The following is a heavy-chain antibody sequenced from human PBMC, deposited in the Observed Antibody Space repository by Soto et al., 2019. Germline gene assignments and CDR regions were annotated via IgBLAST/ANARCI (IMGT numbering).Heavy chain of an antibody. D-gene: IGHD5-12*01. CDR1: GYTFTGYY. Sequence: GASVKVSCKASGYTFTGYYMHWVRQAPGQGLEWMGWINPNSGGTNYAQKFQGRVTMTRDTSISTAYMELSRLRSDDTAVYYCARDMEDSGYDYLDVWGQATTVTVYS. J-gene: IGHJ6*02. CDR3: ARDMEDSGYDYLDV. V-gene: IGHV1-2*02. CDR2: INPNSGGT.